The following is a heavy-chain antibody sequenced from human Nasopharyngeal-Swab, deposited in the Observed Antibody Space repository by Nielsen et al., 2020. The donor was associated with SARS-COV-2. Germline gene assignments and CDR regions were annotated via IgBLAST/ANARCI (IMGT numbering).Heavy chain of an antibody. CDR1: GYTFTSYG. CDR3: ARDIEEWLVVPSLSFDY. V-gene: IGHV1-18*01. CDR2: ISAYNGNT. D-gene: IGHD3-3*01. Sequence: ASVKVPCKASGYTFTSYGISWVRQAPGQGLEWMGWISAYNGNTNYAQKLQGSVTMTTDTSTSTAYMELRSLRSDDTAVYYCARDIEEWLVVPSLSFDYWGQGTLVTVSS. J-gene: IGHJ4*02.